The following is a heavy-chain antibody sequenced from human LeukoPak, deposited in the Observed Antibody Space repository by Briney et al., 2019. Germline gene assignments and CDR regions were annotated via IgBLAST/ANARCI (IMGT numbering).Heavy chain of an antibody. J-gene: IGHJ3*02. V-gene: IGHV3-30*04. CDR2: ISYDGSNK. CDR1: GFTFSSYA. D-gene: IGHD3-10*01. CDR3: ARHYYGSGSGGAFDI. Sequence: GGSLRLSCAASGFTFSSYAMHWVRQAPGKGLEWVAVISYDGSNKYYADSVKGRFTISRDNSKDTLYLQMNSLRAEDTAVYYCARHYYGSGSGGAFDIWGQGTMVTVSS.